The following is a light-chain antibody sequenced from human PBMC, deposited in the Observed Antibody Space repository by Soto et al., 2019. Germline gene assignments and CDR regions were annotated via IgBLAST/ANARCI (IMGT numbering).Light chain of an antibody. Sequence: DIQMTQSPSSLSASVGDRVTIACRANQGISNYLAWYQQKPGKAPQLLIYGATTLQSGVPSRFSGSGSGTDFTLTIASLQPEDVATYYCQKYNSDPLTFGGGTKVDIK. CDR1: QGISNY. V-gene: IGKV1-27*01. CDR2: GAT. CDR3: QKYNSDPLT. J-gene: IGKJ4*01.